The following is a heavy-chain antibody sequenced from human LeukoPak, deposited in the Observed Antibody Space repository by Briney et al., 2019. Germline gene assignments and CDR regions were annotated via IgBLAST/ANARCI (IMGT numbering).Heavy chain of an antibody. Sequence: PGGSLRLSCTASGFTFSSYWMHWVRQAPGKGLVWVSRINSDGSSTSYADSVKGRFTISRDNAKNSLYLQMNSLRAEDTAVYYCARAGAYCGGDCWNYWGQGTLVTVSS. J-gene: IGHJ4*02. D-gene: IGHD2-21*02. V-gene: IGHV3-74*01. CDR1: GFTFSSYW. CDR2: INSDGSST. CDR3: ARAGAYCGGDCWNY.